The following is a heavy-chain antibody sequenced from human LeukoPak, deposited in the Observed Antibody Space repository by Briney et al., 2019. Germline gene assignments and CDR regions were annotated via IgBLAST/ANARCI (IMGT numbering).Heavy chain of an antibody. J-gene: IGHJ4*02. CDR2: ISSSSNYI. Sequence: PGGSLRLSCAASGFTFSIYSMNCVRQAPGKGLEWVSSISSSSNYIYYADSVKGRFTISRDNAKNSLYLQMNSLRAEDTAVYYCARAGPADYWGQGTLVTVSS. V-gene: IGHV3-21*01. CDR3: ARAGPADY. CDR1: GFTFSIYS.